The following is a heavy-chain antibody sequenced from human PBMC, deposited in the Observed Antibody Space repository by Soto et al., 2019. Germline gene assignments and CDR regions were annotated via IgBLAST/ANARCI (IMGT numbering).Heavy chain of an antibody. CDR2: TSVNGDIT. Sequence: GGSLRLSCAASGFTFSNYGMSWVRQAPGKGLEWVAVTSVNGDITYYADSVKGRFTISRDNSKNTLYLQMNSLRAEDTAVYYCAKVRRVSSGLYWYYGMDFWGQGTTVTVSS. V-gene: IGHV3-23*01. D-gene: IGHD6-25*01. CDR3: AKVRRVSSGLYWYYGMDF. CDR1: GFTFSNYG. J-gene: IGHJ6*02.